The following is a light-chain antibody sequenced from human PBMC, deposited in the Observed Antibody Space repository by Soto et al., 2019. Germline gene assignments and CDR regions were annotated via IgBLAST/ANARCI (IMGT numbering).Light chain of an antibody. V-gene: IGKV1-9*01. CDR3: QHLHTYPYT. CDR1: QGIASY. J-gene: IGKJ2*01. Sequence: IQLTQSPSSLSASVGDRVTITCRASQGIASYLVWYQQKPGKAPKLLIYAASTLQTGVPSRFSGSGSGTDFTLTIGSLQPEDFATYYCQHLHTYPYTFGQGTKLEIK. CDR2: AAS.